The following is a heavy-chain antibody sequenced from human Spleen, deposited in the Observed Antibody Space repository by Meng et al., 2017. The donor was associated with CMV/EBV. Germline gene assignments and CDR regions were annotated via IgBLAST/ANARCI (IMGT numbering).Heavy chain of an antibody. CDR3: AKDKVAYSGSSGVFDY. J-gene: IGHJ4*02. D-gene: IGHD6-6*01. CDR2: ISWNSGSI. CDR1: GFTFEDYA. V-gene: IGHV3-9*01. Sequence: SLKISCAASGFTFEDYAMHWVRQAPGKGLEWVSGISWNSGSIGYADSVKGRFTISRDNAKNSLYLQMNSLRAEDTALYYCAKDKVAYSGSSGVFDYWGQGTLVTVSS.